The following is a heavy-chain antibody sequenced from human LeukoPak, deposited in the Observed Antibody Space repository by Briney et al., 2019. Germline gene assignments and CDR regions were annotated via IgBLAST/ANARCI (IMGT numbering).Heavy chain of an antibody. V-gene: IGHV1-2*06. Sequence: GESLKISCKGSGYTFTGFYIHWVRQAPGQGLEWMGRINPRIGDTNSARTFQGRVTMTRDTSISTAYMDLKRLTSDDTAVYYCARGAWDYDGKDYWGQGTLVTVSS. D-gene: IGHD1-7*01. CDR1: GYTFTGFY. CDR3: ARGAWDYDGKDY. CDR2: INPRIGDT. J-gene: IGHJ4*02.